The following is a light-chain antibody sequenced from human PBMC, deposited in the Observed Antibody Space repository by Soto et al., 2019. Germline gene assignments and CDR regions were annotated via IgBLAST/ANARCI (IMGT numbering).Light chain of an antibody. Sequence: SYELTQPPSVSVAPGQTARITCGGNNIVSKSVHLYQQKPGQAPVLVVYDDSDRPSGSPERFSGSNSGNTATLTISRVEDGDEADDDCQVWDSSSDHPGVVFGGGTKLTGL. CDR1: NIVSKS. CDR2: DDS. J-gene: IGLJ2*01. V-gene: IGLV3-21*02. CDR3: QVWDSSSDHPGVV.